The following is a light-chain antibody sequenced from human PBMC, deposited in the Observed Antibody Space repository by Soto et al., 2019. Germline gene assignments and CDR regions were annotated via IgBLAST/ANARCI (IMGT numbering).Light chain of an antibody. CDR3: QQLTSDVLS. CDR1: QGISSN. J-gene: IGKJ4*01. V-gene: IGKV1-9*01. Sequence: IQLTQSPSSLSASVGDRVIITCRPSQGISSNLAWYQQKPEKAPKLLIYAASSLQSGVPSRFSGSGSGTDFTLTISSLQPEDFATYYCQQLTSDVLSFGGGTKVDVK. CDR2: AAS.